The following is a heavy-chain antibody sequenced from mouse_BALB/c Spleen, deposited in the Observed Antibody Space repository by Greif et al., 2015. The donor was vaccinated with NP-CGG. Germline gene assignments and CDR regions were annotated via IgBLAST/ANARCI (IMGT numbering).Heavy chain of an antibody. CDR3: AREGDYGFAY. J-gene: IGHJ3*01. V-gene: IGHV1-54*01. D-gene: IGHD2-4*01. CDR1: GYAFTNYL. Sequence: QVQLQQSGTELVRPGTSVKVSCKASGYAFTNYLIEWIKQRPGQGLEWIGVLNPGSGGTNYSEKFKGKATLTADYSSSAASLQLCSLTSEGSAVYFCAREGDYGFAYWGHGTLVTVSA. CDR2: LNPGSGGT.